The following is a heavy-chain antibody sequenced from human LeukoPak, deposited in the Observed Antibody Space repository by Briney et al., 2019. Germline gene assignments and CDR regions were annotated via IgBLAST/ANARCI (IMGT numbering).Heavy chain of an antibody. CDR2: IVVGSGNT. CDR1: GFTFTSSA. CDR3: AAGVHDFWSGYPDDAFDI. V-gene: IGHV1-58*01. D-gene: IGHD3-3*01. J-gene: IGHJ3*02. Sequence: ASVTVSCKASGFTFTSSAVQWVRQARGQRLEWIGWIVVGSGNTNYAQKFQERVTITRDMSTSTAYMELSSLRSEDTAVYYCAAGVHDFWSGYPDDAFDIWGQGTMVTVSS.